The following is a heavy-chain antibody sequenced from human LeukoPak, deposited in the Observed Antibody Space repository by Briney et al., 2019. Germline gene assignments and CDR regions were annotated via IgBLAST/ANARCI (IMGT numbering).Heavy chain of an antibody. CDR2: IDGNGGST. D-gene: IGHD2-2*01. J-gene: IGHJ4*02. Sequence: GGSLRLSCTASGFTFSSYVMHWVRQAPGKGLEYVSTIDGNGGSTYYANSVKGRFTISRDNSKNTLNLQMGSLRAEDMAVYYCARGGGYCSRTGCYGIDYWGQGTLVTVSA. CDR1: GFTFSSYV. V-gene: IGHV3-64*01. CDR3: ARGGGYCSRTGCYGIDY.